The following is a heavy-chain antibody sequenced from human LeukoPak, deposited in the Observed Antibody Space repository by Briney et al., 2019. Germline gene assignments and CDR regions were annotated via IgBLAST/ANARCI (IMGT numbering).Heavy chain of an antibody. J-gene: IGHJ4*02. D-gene: IGHD2-21*02. CDR3: TTATLRYCGGDCYSGRYYFDY. V-gene: IGHV3-15*01. Sequence: GGSLRLSCAASGFTFSNAWMSWVRQAPGKGLEWVGRIKSKTDGGTTDYAAPVKGRFTISRDDSKNTLYLQMNSLKTEHTAVYYCTTATLRYCGGDCYSGRYYFDYWGQGTLVTVSS. CDR2: IKSKTDGGTT. CDR1: GFTFSNAW.